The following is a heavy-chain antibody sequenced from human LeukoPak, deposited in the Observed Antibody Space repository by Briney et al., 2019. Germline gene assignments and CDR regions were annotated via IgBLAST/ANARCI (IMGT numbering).Heavy chain of an antibody. CDR1: GFTFSYYS. J-gene: IGHJ3*01. CDR2: ISSSGSYI. D-gene: IGHD2-2*02. V-gene: IGHV3-21*06. Sequence: PGGSLRLSCAASGFTFSYYSMNWVRQAPGKGLEWVSAISSSGSYIYYADSVKGRFTISRDTAKNSVYLQMNSLRAEDTAIYYCARDCSSSTCYSPGAFDFWGQGTMVTVSS. CDR3: ARDCSSSTCYSPGAFDF.